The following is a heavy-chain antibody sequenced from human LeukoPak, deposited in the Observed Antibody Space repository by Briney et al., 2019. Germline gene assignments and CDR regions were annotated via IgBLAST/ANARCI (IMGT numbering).Heavy chain of an antibody. V-gene: IGHV1-46*01. CDR2: INPSGGST. CDR3: ANWAGTPGDDFSGPLDY. J-gene: IGHJ4*02. Sequence: ASVKVSCKASGYTFTSYYMHWVRQAPGQGLEWMGIINPSGGSTSYAQKFQGRVTMTRDTSTSTVYMELSSLRSEDTAVYYCANWAGTPGDDFSGPLDYWGQGTLVTVSS. CDR1: GYTFTSYY. D-gene: IGHD5-12*01.